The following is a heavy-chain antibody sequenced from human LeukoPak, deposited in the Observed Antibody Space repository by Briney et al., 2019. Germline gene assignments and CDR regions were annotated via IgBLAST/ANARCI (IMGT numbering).Heavy chain of an antibody. V-gene: IGHV4-61*02. Sequence: PSETLSLTCTVSGGSISSGSCYWSWIRQPAGKGLEWIGRIYTSGSTNYNPSLKSRVTISLDTSKNQFSLKLSSVTAADTAVYYCAKGCSSWLLRYYFDYWGQGTLVTVSS. CDR3: AKGCSSWLLRYYFDY. CDR2: IYTSGST. J-gene: IGHJ4*02. CDR1: GGSISSGSCY. D-gene: IGHD6-13*01.